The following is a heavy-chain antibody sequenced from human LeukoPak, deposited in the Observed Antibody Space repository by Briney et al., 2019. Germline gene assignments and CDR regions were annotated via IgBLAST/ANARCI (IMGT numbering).Heavy chain of an antibody. CDR2: ISGDGGST. Sequence: PGGSLRLSCAASGFTFSTYAMNWVRQAPGKGLEWVSLISGDGGSTYYADSVKGRFTISRDNSKNSLYLQMNSLRTENTALYYCAKDSVDTAMVPLYYMDVWGKGTTVTVSS. CDR1: GFTFSTYA. CDR3: AKDSVDTAMVPLYYMDV. D-gene: IGHD5-18*01. J-gene: IGHJ6*03. V-gene: IGHV3-43*02.